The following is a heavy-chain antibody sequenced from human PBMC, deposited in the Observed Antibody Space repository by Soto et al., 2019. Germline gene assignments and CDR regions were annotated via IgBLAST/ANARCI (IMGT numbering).Heavy chain of an antibody. CDR2: VYHTGST. D-gene: IGHD6-19*01. Sequence: ETLSLTCHVSGASITTYYWSWIRQAPGKGLEWIGNVYHTGSTDYNSSLRSRVTISVDTSKNQFSLNMNSVTAADTAVYYCARRLFGSGWTLDSWGQGALVTVYS. V-gene: IGHV4-59*13. J-gene: IGHJ4*02. CDR3: ARRLFGSGWTLDS. CDR1: GASITTYY.